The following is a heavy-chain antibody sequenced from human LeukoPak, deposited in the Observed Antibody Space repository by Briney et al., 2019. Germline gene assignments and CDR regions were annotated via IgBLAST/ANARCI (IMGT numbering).Heavy chain of an antibody. D-gene: IGHD6-19*01. CDR1: GGTFSSYA. V-gene: IGHV1-69*13. J-gene: IGHJ4*02. CDR2: IIPIFGTA. CDR3: ASGRTSSGWLFDY. Sequence: SVKVSCKASGGTFSSYAISRVRQAPGQGLEWMGGIIPIFGTANYAQKFQGRVTITADESTSTAYMELSSLRSEDTAVYYCASGRTSSGWLFDYWGQGTLVTVSS.